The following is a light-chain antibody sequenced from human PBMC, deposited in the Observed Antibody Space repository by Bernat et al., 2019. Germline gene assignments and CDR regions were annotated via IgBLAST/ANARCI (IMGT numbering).Light chain of an antibody. Sequence: IVMTQSPATLSLSPGDRATLSCRASQRFLYNLAWYQQKPRRAPRLLIFDTSTRATGVPARFSGSRSGAEFTLTISSLQSEDLAVDYCHQYNNWPQTFGQGTKVEI. CDR2: DTS. J-gene: IGKJ1*01. CDR1: QRFLYN. V-gene: IGKV3-15*01. CDR3: HQYNNWPQT.